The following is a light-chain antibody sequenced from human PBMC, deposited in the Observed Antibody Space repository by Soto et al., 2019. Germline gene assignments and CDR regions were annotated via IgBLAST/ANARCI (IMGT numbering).Light chain of an antibody. Sequence: QAVVTQEPSLTVSPGGTVTLTCGSSTGAVTSGHYPYWFQQKPGQAPRTLIYDTSNKFSWTPVRCSGSLLGGKAALTLSGAQPEDEAEYYCLLLFSAAVRVFGGGTKLTVL. CDR2: DTS. CDR1: TGAVTSGHY. CDR3: LLLFSAAVRV. J-gene: IGLJ2*01. V-gene: IGLV7-46*01.